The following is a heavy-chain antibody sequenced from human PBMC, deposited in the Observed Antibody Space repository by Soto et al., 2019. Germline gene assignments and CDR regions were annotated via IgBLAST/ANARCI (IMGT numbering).Heavy chain of an antibody. V-gene: IGHV1-18*01. CDR1: CYTFTSFG. Sequence: GSVKVSWKASCYTFTSFGISSVRQAPGQGHEWTARISAYNGNTNYSHKLQGRVTMTTDTSTSTAYMELRSLRSDDTAVYYCARRPMDDFWSGYFASYYYYGMDVWGQGTTVTVSS. J-gene: IGHJ6*02. CDR2: ISAYNGNT. CDR3: ARRPMDDFWSGYFASYYYYGMDV. D-gene: IGHD3-3*01.